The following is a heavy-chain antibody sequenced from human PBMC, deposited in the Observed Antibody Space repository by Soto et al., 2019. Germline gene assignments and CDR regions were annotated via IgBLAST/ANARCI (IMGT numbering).Heavy chain of an antibody. Sequence: TSETLSLTCTVSGGSVSIGSYHWSWIRQPPGKGLEWIGNIFYSGSTNYNPSLKSRVTISVETSKNQVSLNLNSVTAADTAVYYCTREIAIRHWIDHWGQGTLVTVSS. V-gene: IGHV4-61*01. CDR1: GGSVSIGSYH. CDR3: TREIAIRHWIDH. D-gene: IGHD3-3*01. J-gene: IGHJ5*02. CDR2: IFYSGST.